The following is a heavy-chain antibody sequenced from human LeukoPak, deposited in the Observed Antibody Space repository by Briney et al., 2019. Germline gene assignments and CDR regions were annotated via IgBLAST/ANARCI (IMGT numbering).Heavy chain of an antibody. D-gene: IGHD3-22*01. CDR3: TTVSTYYYDSSGFFDY. CDR1: GFTFSNAW. Sequence: GGSLRLSCAASGFTFSNAWMSWVRQAPGKGLEWVGRIKSKTGGGTTDYAAPVKGRFTISRDDSKNTLYLQMNSLKTEDTAVYYCTTVSTYYYDSSGFFDYWGQGTLVTVSS. V-gene: IGHV3-15*01. J-gene: IGHJ4*02. CDR2: IKSKTGGGTT.